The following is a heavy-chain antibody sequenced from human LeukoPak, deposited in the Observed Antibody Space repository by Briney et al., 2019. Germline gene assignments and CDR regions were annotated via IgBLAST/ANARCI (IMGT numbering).Heavy chain of an antibody. CDR2: IYYSGST. Sequence: NASETLSLTCTVSGGSISSYYWSWIRQPPGKGLEWIGYIYYSGSTNYNPSLKSRVTISVDTSKNQFSLKLSSVTAADTAVYYCARADGPQWNYYYYCYMDVWGKGTTVTVSS. CDR3: ARADGPQWNYYYYCYMDV. J-gene: IGHJ6*03. CDR1: GGSISSYY. D-gene: IGHD1-1*01. V-gene: IGHV4-59*12.